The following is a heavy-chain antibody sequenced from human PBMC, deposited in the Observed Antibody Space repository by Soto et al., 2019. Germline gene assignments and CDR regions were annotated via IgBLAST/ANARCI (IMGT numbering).Heavy chain of an antibody. Sequence: GGALRLSCAALGFTFSSFGMHWVRQAPGKGLEWVAVISYDGSNKYYADSVKGRFTISRDNSKNTLYLQMNSLRAEDTAVYYCAKIQSSSSDFDYWGQGTLVTVSS. CDR1: GFTFSSFG. CDR3: AKIQSSSSDFDY. J-gene: IGHJ4*02. CDR2: ISYDGSNK. D-gene: IGHD6-13*01. V-gene: IGHV3-30*18.